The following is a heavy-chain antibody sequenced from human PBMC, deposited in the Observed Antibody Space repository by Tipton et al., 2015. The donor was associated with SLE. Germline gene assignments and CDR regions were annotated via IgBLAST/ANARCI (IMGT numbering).Heavy chain of an antibody. V-gene: IGHV5-51*01. Sequence: VQLVQSGAEVKKPGESLKISCMGSGYSFTRYWIGWVRQLPGKGLEWMGILYPGDSDIRYSPSFQGQVTISAEKSISTAYLRWSSLKASDTAMYYCARQNSRTKDGAFDFWGQGTMVTVSS. CDR3: ARQNSRTKDGAFDF. J-gene: IGHJ3*01. D-gene: IGHD4-23*01. CDR2: LYPGDSDI. CDR1: GYSFTRYW.